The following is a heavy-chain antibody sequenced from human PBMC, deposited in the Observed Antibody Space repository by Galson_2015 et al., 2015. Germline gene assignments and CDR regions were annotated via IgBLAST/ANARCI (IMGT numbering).Heavy chain of an antibody. CDR2: IWYDGSNK. CDR1: GFTFSSYG. V-gene: IGHV3-33*01. D-gene: IGHD1-26*01. CDR3: AREIGGGMKYFQH. J-gene: IGHJ1*01. Sequence: SLRLSCAASGFTFSSYGMHWVRQAPGKGLEWVAVIWYDGSNKYYADSVKGRFTISRDNSKNTLYLQMNSLRAEDTAVYYCAREIGGGMKYFQHWGQGTLVTVSS.